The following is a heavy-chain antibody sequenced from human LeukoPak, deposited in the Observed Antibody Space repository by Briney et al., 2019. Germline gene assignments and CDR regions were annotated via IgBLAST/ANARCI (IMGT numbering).Heavy chain of an antibody. J-gene: IGHJ4*02. CDR1: GFTFTDYA. Sequence: PGGSLRLSCAASGFTFTDYAMSWLRQAPGKGLEWVSSISTSGGMIYDADSVKGRFTISRDNSENALYLQLSSLRDEDTAVYCATQYRACYFDNWGEGALVTVSS. CDR3: ATQYRACYFDN. D-gene: IGHD1-14*01. V-gene: IGHV3-23*01. CDR2: ISTSGGMI.